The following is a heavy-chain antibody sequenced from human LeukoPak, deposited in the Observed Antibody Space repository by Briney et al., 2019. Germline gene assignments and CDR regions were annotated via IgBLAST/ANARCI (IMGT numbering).Heavy chain of an antibody. CDR3: AKGQDTYGHPFVY. CDR1: GFTFSPYA. D-gene: IGHD5-18*01. J-gene: IGHJ4*02. CDR2: LSGSGASA. V-gene: IGHV3-23*01. Sequence: HTGGSLRLSCEASGFTFSPYAMTWVRQAPGKGLEWVSSLSGSGASAYYADSVKGRFIISRDNSKNTLYLQMNSLRAEDTAVYYCAKGQDTYGHPFVYLRQGTLVTVSS.